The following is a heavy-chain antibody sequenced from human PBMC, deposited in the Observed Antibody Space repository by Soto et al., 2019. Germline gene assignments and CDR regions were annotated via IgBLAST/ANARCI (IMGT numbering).Heavy chain of an antibody. D-gene: IGHD6-19*01. J-gene: IGHJ4*02. CDR1: GVTFSSYS. Sequence: EVQLVESGGGLVKPGGSLRLSCAASGVTFSSYSMNWVRQAPGKGLEWVSSISSSSSYIYYADSVKGRFTISSDNAKNSLYLQMNSLRAEDTAVYYCARDRYTWLDDYWGQGTLVTVSA. CDR3: ARDRYTWLDDY. V-gene: IGHV3-21*01. CDR2: ISSSSSYI.